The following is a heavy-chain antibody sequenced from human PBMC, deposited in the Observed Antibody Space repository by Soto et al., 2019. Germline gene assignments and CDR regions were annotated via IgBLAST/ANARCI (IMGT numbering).Heavy chain of an antibody. CDR1: GGSISSYY. V-gene: IGHV4-59*01. D-gene: IGHD3-22*01. CDR3: ASSGYYYKFDY. J-gene: IGHJ4*02. CDR2: IYYSGST. Sequence: SLTCTVSGGSISSYYWSWIRQPPGKGLEWIGYIYYSGSTNYNPSLKSRVTISVDTSKNQFSLKLSSVTAADTAVYYCASSGYYYKFDYWGQGTLVTVSS.